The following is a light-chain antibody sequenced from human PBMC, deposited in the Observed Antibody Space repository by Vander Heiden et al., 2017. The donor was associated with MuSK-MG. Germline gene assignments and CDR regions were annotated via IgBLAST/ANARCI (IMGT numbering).Light chain of an antibody. CDR3: RQDDNYPRT. CDR2: AAS. Sequence: GDRVTIACRASQDIRNDVSWFQHKAGKAPKLLIFAASSLQSGVPSRFSGSESGTEFTLTISSLQPEDSATYYCRQDDNYPRTFGQGTKVXV. V-gene: IGKV1-6*01. CDR1: QDIRND. J-gene: IGKJ1*01.